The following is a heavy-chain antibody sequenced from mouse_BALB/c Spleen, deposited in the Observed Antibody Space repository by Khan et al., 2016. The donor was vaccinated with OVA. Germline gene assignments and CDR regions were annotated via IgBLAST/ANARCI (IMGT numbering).Heavy chain of an antibody. D-gene: IGHD2-14*01. V-gene: IGHV1S135*01. CDR2: IVPYNGGT. CDR3: ARGGYGGFAY. Sequence: VQLQQPGPELVKPGASVKVSCKASGYAFTSYNIYWVKQSHGKSLEWVGYIVPYNGGTSYNQKFKGKATLTVDKSSTTAYMHLNSLTSEDSAAYYDARGGYGGFAYWGQGTLVTGSP. CDR1: GYAFTSYN. J-gene: IGHJ3*01.